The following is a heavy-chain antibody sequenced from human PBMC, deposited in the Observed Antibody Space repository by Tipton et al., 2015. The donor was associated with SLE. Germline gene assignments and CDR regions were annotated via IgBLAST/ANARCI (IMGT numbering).Heavy chain of an antibody. Sequence: TLSLTCIVSGGSISSGSYFWSWIRQPAGKGPEWIGHIRTSGSTTYNPSLQSRVTISLDTFKNQFSLKLSSVTAADTAVYYCARGPARYDFWSGYSWGGMDVWGQGTTVTVSS. V-gene: IGHV4-61*09. D-gene: IGHD3-3*01. J-gene: IGHJ6*02. CDR1: GGSISSGSYF. CDR2: IRTSGST. CDR3: ARGPARYDFWSGYSWGGMDV.